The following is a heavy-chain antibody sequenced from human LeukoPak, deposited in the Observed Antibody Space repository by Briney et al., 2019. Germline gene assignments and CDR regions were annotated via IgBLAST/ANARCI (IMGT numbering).Heavy chain of an antibody. D-gene: IGHD4-17*01. CDR3: ARGAVTTGGLGAFDI. CDR2: IYYSGST. Sequence: PSETLSPTCTVSGGSISSYYWSWIRQPPGKGLEWIGYIYYSGSTNYNPSLKSRVTISVDTSKNQFSLKLSSVTAADTAVYYCARGAVTTGGLGAFDIWGQGTMVTVSS. J-gene: IGHJ3*02. V-gene: IGHV4-59*01. CDR1: GGSISSYY.